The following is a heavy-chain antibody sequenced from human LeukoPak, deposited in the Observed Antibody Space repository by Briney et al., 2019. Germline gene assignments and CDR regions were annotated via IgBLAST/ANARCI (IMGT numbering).Heavy chain of an antibody. CDR3: ARGQGDDSSGYPPFDY. CDR2: IYCSGST. D-gene: IGHD3-22*01. Sequence: SETLSLTCTVSGGSISSYYWSWIRQPPGKGLEWIGDIYCSGSTNYNPSLKSRVTISVDTSKNQFSLKLSSVTAADTAVYYCARGQGDDSSGYPPFDYWGQGTLVTVSS. CDR1: GGSISSYY. J-gene: IGHJ4*02. V-gene: IGHV4-59*01.